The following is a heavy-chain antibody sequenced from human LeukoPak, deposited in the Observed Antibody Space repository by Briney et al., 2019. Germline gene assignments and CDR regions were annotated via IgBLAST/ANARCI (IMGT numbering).Heavy chain of an antibody. Sequence: GGSLRLSCAASGFTFSSYSMNWVRQAPGKGLEWVSSISSSSSYIYYADSVKGRFTIPRDDAKNSLYLQMNSLRAEDTAVYYCARDRAAAAGSFDYWGQGTLVTVSS. CDR2: ISSSSSYI. CDR3: ARDRAAAAGSFDY. V-gene: IGHV3-21*01. D-gene: IGHD6-13*01. J-gene: IGHJ4*02. CDR1: GFTFSSYS.